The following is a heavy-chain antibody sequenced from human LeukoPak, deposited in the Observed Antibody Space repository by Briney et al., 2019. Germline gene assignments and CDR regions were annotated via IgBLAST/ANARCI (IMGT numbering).Heavy chain of an antibody. V-gene: IGHV3-30*02. D-gene: IGHD6-19*01. CDR2: IRYDGSNK. Sequence: GGSLRLSCAASGFTLSSYGMHWVRQAPGRGLEWVAYIRYDGSNKYYADSVKGRYTISRDNSKNTMYLQMNNLRAEDTAVFYCAKDPTSGWYDDFHHWGQGTLVSVSS. CDR3: AKDPTSGWYDDFHH. CDR1: GFTLSSYG. J-gene: IGHJ1*01.